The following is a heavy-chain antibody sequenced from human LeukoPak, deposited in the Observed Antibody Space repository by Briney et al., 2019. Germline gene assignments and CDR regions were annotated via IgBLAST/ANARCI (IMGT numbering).Heavy chain of an antibody. D-gene: IGHD6-19*01. CDR2: IYTSGST. CDR3: ARDTGIAVAGIVYYYYYGMDV. V-gene: IGHV4-4*07. J-gene: IGHJ6*02. Sequence: NPSETLSLTCTVSGGSISSYYWSWIRQPAGKGLEWIGRIYTSGSTNYNPSLKSRVTMSVDTSKNQFSLKLSSVTAADTAVYYCARDTGIAVAGIVYYYYYGMDVWGQGTTVTVSS. CDR1: GGSISSYY.